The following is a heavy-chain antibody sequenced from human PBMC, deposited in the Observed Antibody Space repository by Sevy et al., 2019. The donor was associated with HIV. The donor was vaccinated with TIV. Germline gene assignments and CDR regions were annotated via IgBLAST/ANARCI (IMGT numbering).Heavy chain of an antibody. CDR3: ARCGYYYGFDY. CDR1: GHTFTAYY. J-gene: IGHJ4*02. D-gene: IGHD3-22*01. CDR2: INTNSGAT. Sequence: ASVKVSCKASGHTFTAYYMHWVRQAPGQGLEWMGWINTNSGATKYAQKFQDRVTMTSDTSISTVYMDLSRLRSDDTAVYFCARCGYYYGFDYWGQGTLVTVSS. V-gene: IGHV1-2*02.